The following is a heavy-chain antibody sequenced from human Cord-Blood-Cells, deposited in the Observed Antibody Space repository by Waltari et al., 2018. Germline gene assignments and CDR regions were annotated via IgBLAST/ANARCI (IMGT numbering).Heavy chain of an antibody. J-gene: IGHJ4*02. CDR1: VYTFTSHD. CDR3: ARGAGGPIAALDY. Sequence: QVQLVQSGAEVKKPGASGKVSCKASVYTFTSHDHNWLRQATGQGLEWMGWMNPNSGNTGYAQKFQGRVTITRNTSISTAYMELSSLRSEDTAVYYCARGAGGPIAALDYWGQGTLVTVSS. D-gene: IGHD6-6*01. V-gene: IGHV1-8*03. CDR2: MNPNSGNT.